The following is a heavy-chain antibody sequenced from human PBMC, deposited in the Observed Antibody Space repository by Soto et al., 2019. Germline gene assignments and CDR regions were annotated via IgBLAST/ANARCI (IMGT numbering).Heavy chain of an antibody. Sequence: GGSLRLSCAASGFTFSSYAMSWVRQAPGKGLEWVSSISSSSSYIYYADSVKGRFTISRDNAKNSLYLQMNSLRAEDTAVYYCARDKIFGVVIRGYYFDYWGQGTLVTVSS. CDR1: GFTFSSYA. J-gene: IGHJ4*02. V-gene: IGHV3-21*01. D-gene: IGHD3-3*01. CDR2: ISSSSSYI. CDR3: ARDKIFGVVIRGYYFDY.